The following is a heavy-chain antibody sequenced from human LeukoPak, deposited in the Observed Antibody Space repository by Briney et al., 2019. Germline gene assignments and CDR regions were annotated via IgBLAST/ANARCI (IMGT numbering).Heavy chain of an antibody. D-gene: IGHD4-23*01. CDR1: GFTFSSYW. V-gene: IGHV3-74*01. CDR2: INSDGSST. J-gene: IGHJ3*02. CDR3: ARIRWDDAFDI. Sequence: PGGSLRLSCAASGFTFSSYWMHWVRHAPGKGLVWVSRINSDGSSTSYDDSVKGRFTISRDKAKKALYLQMNSLRAEDTAVYYCARIRWDDAFDIWGQGTMVTVSS.